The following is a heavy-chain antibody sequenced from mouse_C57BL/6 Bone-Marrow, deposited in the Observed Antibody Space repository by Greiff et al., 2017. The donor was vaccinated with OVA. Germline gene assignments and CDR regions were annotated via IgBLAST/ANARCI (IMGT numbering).Heavy chain of an antibody. CDR1: GFSLTSYG. Sequence: VHLVESGPGLVAPSQSLSITCTVSGFSLTSYGVDWVRQSPGKGLEWLGVIWGVGSTNYNSALKSRLSISKDNSKSQVFLKMNSLQTDDTAMYYCASEAGYSGFAYWGQGTLVTVSA. CDR2: IWGVGST. J-gene: IGHJ3*01. CDR3: ASEAGYSGFAY. V-gene: IGHV2-6*01. D-gene: IGHD2-3*01.